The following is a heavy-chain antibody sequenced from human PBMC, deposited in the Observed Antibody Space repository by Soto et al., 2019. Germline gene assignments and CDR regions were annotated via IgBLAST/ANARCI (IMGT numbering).Heavy chain of an antibody. CDR3: ARPPE. CDR2: IYYSGST. J-gene: IGHJ4*02. CDR1: GGSISSYY. Sequence: QVQLQESGPGLVKPSETLSLTCTVSGGSISSYYWSWIRQPPGKGLEWIGYIYYSGSTNYNPSLKRRVTISVDTSKNQFSLKLSSVTAADTAVYYCARPPEWGQGTLVTVSS. V-gene: IGHV4-59*08.